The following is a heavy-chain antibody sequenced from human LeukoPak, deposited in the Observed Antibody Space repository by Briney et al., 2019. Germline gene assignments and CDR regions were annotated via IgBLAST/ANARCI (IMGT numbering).Heavy chain of an antibody. Sequence: ASVKVSCKASGYTFTSYGISWVRQAPGQGLEWMGGIIPIFGTANYAQKFQGRVTITADESTSTAYMELSSLRSEDTAVYYCAREGALTRDYYDSSGYYDYWGQGTLVTVSS. CDR2: IIPIFGTA. J-gene: IGHJ4*02. CDR3: AREGALTRDYYDSSGYYDY. D-gene: IGHD3-22*01. V-gene: IGHV1-69*13. CDR1: GYTFTSYG.